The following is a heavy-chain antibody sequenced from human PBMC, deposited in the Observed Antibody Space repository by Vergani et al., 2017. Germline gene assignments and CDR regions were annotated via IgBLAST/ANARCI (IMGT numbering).Heavy chain of an antibody. D-gene: IGHD2-2*01. V-gene: IGHV4-59*01. Sequence: QVQLQESGPGLVKPSETLSLTCTVSGGSISSYYWSWIRQPPGKGLEWIGYIYYSGSTNYNPSLKSRVTISVDTSKNQFSLKLSSVTAAVTAVYYCARAVVPANFDPWGQGTLVTVSS. CDR1: GGSISSYY. CDR3: ARAVVPANFDP. J-gene: IGHJ5*02. CDR2: IYYSGST.